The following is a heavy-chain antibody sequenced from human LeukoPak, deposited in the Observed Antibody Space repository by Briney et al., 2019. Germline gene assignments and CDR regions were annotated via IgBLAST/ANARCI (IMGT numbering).Heavy chain of an antibody. CDR1: GFSLSTSGMC. D-gene: IGHD2-15*01. CDR2: IDWDDAK. Sequence: SGPTLVNPTQTLTLTCTFSGFSLSTSGMCVSWIRQPPGKALEWLARIDWDDAKYYSTSLKTRLTISKDTSKNQVVLTMTSMDPVDTATYFCARLNTKSHCSGGSCYSRYFDYWGQGTLVTVSS. CDR3: ARLNTKSHCSGGSCYSRYFDY. V-gene: IGHV2-70*11. J-gene: IGHJ4*02.